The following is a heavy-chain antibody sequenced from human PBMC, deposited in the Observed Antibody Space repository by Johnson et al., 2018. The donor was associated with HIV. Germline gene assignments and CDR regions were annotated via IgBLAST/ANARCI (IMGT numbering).Heavy chain of an antibody. V-gene: IGHV3-15*01. CDR3: TGVYGDWNDAFDI. D-gene: IGHD4-17*01. CDR2: IKSKTDGGTT. Sequence: EVQLMESGGGLVKPGGSLRLSCAASGFTFSNAWMSWVRQAPGKGLEWVGRIKSKTDGGTTDYAAPVKGRFTISRDDSKNTLYLQMSSLKTEDTAVYYCTGVYGDWNDAFDIWGQGTMVTVSS. J-gene: IGHJ3*02. CDR1: GFTFSNAW.